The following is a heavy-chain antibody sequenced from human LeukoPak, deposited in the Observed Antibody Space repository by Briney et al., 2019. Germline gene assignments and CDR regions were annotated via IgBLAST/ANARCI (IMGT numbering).Heavy chain of an antibody. D-gene: IGHD6-19*01. CDR3: ARDRVWYSRGWFDY. J-gene: IGHJ4*02. CDR1: GYTFTGYY. CDR2: INPNSGGT. Sequence: ASVKVSCKASGYTFTGYYMHWVRQAPGQGLEWMGWINPNSGGTNYAQKFQGRVTMTRDTSISTAYMELSRLRSDDTAVYYCARDRVWYSRGWFDYWGQGTLVTVSS. V-gene: IGHV1-2*02.